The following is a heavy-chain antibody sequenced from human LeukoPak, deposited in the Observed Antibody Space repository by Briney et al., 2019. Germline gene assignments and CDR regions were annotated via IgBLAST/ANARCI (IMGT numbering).Heavy chain of an antibody. D-gene: IGHD1-26*01. CDR3: ARLISGSYGR. CDR2: ISGTGRTT. CDR1: GFTFSTYA. Sequence: GGSLRLSCVASGFTFSTYAMTWVRQAPGKGLEWVSGISGTGRTTYYADSVKGRFTISRDNSKNTLYLQMNSLRAEDTAVYYCARLISGSYGRWGQGTLVTVSS. J-gene: IGHJ4*02. V-gene: IGHV3-23*01.